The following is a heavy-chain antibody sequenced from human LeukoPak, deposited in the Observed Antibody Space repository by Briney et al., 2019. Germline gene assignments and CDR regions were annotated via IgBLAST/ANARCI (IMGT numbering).Heavy chain of an antibody. Sequence: HGESLKISSQGSVYSSSSNWIGWVRPMPGKGLGWMGTIYPGDSETSYSPSFQGQVTISADKSISTAYLQWSSLKASDTAMYYCARRSSYYYGSGSWRRGYWGQGTLVTVSS. CDR3: ARRSSYYYGSGSWRRGY. J-gene: IGHJ4*02. D-gene: IGHD3-10*01. CDR1: VYSSSSNW. V-gene: IGHV5-51*01. CDR2: IYPGDSET.